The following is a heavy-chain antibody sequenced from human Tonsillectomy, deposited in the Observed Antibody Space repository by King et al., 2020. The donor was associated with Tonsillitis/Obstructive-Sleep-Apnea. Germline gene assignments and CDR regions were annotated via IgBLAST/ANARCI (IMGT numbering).Heavy chain of an antibody. V-gene: IGHV3-15*01. J-gene: IGHJ2*01. CDR1: GFTFSNAW. Sequence: VQLVESGGGVVKPGGSLRFSFAASGFTFSNAWMSWVCQAPGKGLECVVRIKSKTDGGTTDYAAPVKGGFTISREDSKNTLYLQMNSLKTEDTAVYYCTTAGLHGNFDLWGRGTLVTVSS. CDR3: TTAGLHGNFDL. D-gene: IGHD3-16*01. CDR2: IKSKTDGGTT.